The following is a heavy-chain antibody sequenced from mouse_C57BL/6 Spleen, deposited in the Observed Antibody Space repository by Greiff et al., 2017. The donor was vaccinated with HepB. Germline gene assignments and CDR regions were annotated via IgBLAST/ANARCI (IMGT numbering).Heavy chain of an antibody. V-gene: IGHV1-7*01. CDR3: ARYYYGSSYAMDY. D-gene: IGHD1-1*01. Sequence: QVQLQQSGAELAKPGASVKLSCKASGYTFTSYWMHWVKQRPGQGLEWIGYINPSSGYTKYNQKFKDKATLTADKSSSTAYMQLSSLTYADSAVYYCARYYYGSSYAMDYWGQGTSVTVSS. CDR1: GYTFTSYW. J-gene: IGHJ4*01. CDR2: INPSSGYT.